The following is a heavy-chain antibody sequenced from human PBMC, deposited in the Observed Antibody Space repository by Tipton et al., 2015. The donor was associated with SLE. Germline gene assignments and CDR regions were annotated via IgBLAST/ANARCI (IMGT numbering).Heavy chain of an antibody. V-gene: IGHV4-34*01. D-gene: IGHD2-2*01. CDR1: DGSFSGYY. Sequence: GLVKPSETLSLTCAVYDGSFSGYYWSWIRQPPGKGLEWIGEINHSGSTNYNPSLKSRVTISIDTSKNQFSLKVSSVTAADTAVYYCARGRYCSSTSCSYYFDYWGQGTLVTVSS. J-gene: IGHJ4*02. CDR3: ARGRYCSSTSCSYYFDY. CDR2: INHSGST.